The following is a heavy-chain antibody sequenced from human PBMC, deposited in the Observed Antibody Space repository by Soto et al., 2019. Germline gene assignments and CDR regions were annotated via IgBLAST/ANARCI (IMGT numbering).Heavy chain of an antibody. D-gene: IGHD3-16*01. CDR2: IIPILGIA. Sequence: QVQLVQSGAEVKKPGSSVKVSCKASGGTFSSYTISWVRQAPGQGLEWMGRIIPILGIANYAQKFQGRVTXTXDIXTSTAYVELSSLRSEDTAVYYCARRQGDYYYGMDVWGQGTTVTVSS. J-gene: IGHJ6*02. CDR3: ARRQGDYYYGMDV. V-gene: IGHV1-69*02. CDR1: GGTFSSYT.